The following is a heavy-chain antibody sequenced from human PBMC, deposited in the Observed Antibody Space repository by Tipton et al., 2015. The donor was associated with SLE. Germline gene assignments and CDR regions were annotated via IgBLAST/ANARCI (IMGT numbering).Heavy chain of an antibody. D-gene: IGHD2-15*01. CDR2: INHVGRT. Sequence: TLSLTCAVYGGSLSGYYWSWIRQSPGKGLEWIDDINHVGRTNYNPSLRSRATISIDTSKNQFSLKLTSVTAADTAAYYCATGSGSLRYWGQGLQVTVSS. CDR1: GGSLSGYY. J-gene: IGHJ4*02. CDR3: ATGSGSLRY. V-gene: IGHV4-34*01.